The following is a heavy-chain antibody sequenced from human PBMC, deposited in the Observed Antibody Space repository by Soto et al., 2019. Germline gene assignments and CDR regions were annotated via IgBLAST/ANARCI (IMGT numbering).Heavy chain of an antibody. CDR2: MNPNSGKT. Sequence: QVQLVQSGAEGKKPGASVKVSCKASGYTFTSYDINWMRQATGQGLEWMGWMNPNSGKTGYAQKFQGRVTMTRNTSISTAYIELSSLRSEDTAEYYCARGGNYVVNWFDPWGQGTLVTVSS. CDR1: GYTFTSYD. CDR3: ARGGNYVVNWFDP. D-gene: IGHD4-4*01. V-gene: IGHV1-8*01. J-gene: IGHJ5*02.